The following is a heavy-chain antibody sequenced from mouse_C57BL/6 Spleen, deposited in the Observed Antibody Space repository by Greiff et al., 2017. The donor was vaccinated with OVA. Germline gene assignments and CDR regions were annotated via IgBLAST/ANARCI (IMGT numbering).Heavy chain of an antibody. CDR2: ISSGGDYI. Sequence: EVMLVESGEGLVKPGGSLKLSCAASGFTFSSYAMSWVRQTPEKRLEWVAYISSGGDYIYYADTVKGRFTISRDNARNTLYLQMSSLKSEDTAMYYCTRPYYDGSRVPYYYAMDYWGQGTSVTVSS. CDR1: GFTFSSYA. V-gene: IGHV5S21*01. J-gene: IGHJ4*01. CDR3: TRPYYDGSRVPYYYAMDY. D-gene: IGHD1-1*01.